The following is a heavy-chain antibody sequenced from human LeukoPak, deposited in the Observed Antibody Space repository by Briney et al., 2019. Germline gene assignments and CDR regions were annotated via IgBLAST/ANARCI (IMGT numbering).Heavy chain of an antibody. D-gene: IGHD3-9*01. CDR2: ISGGGGGT. Sequence: PGGSLRLSCAVSGITLSNYGMSWVRQAPGKGLEWVAGISGGGGGTSYADSVKGRFTIYRDNPKNTLYLQMNNLRAEDTAVYFCSKRGVVIRVILVICHKEAYYFDSRGQGALGTVSS. J-gene: IGHJ4*02. CDR3: SKRGVVIRVILVICHKEAYYFDS. V-gene: IGHV3-23*01. CDR1: GITLSNYG.